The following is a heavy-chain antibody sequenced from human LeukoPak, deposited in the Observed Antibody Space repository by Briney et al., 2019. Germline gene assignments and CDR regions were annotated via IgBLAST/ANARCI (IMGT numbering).Heavy chain of an antibody. D-gene: IGHD3-3*01. J-gene: IGHJ5*02. Sequence: SETLSLTCTVSGGSISSSSYYWGWIRQPPGKGLEWIGSIYYSGSTYYNPSLKSRVTISVDTSKNQFSLKLSSVTAADTAVYYCARDHMYDFWTAPYNWFDPWGQGTLVTVSS. V-gene: IGHV4-39*02. CDR1: GGSISSSSYY. CDR3: ARDHMYDFWTAPYNWFDP. CDR2: IYYSGST.